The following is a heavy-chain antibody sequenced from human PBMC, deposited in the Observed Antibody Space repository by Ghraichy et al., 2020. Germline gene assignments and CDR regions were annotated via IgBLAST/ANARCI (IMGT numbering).Heavy chain of an antibody. CDR3: AKNPGLLEWLNYYYYMDV. D-gene: IGHD3-3*01. CDR2: ISGSGGST. V-gene: IGHV3-23*01. Sequence: GGSLRLSCAASGFTFSSYAMSWVRQAPGKGLEWVSAISGSGGSTYYADSVKGRFTISRDNSKNTLYLQMNSLRAEDTAVYYCAKNPGLLEWLNYYYYMDVWGKGTTVTVSS. J-gene: IGHJ6*03. CDR1: GFTFSSYA.